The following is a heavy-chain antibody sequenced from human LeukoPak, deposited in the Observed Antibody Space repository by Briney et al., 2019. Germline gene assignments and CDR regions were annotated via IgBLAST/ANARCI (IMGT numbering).Heavy chain of an antibody. Sequence: SETLSLTCTVSGVSISSSNSYWDWIRQPLGKGLEWIGRIYHSGSTNYNPSLKSRVTMSIDTSENQFSLKLSSVTAADTAVYYCARHFGPREYFQHWGQGTLVTVSS. CDR2: IYHSGST. V-gene: IGHV4-39*07. J-gene: IGHJ1*01. D-gene: IGHD3-10*01. CDR3: ARHFGPREYFQH. CDR1: GVSISSSNSY.